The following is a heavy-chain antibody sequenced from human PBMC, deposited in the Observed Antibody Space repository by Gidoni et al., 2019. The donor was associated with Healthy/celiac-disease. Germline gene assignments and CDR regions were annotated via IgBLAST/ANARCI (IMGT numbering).Heavy chain of an antibody. J-gene: IGHJ4*02. CDR2: ISSSSSYI. CDR3: ARVTPRYSGSYY. Sequence: EVQLVESGGGLVKPGGYLRLSCSASGFTFSSYSMIWVRQAPGKGLEWVSSISSSSSYIYYADSVKGRFTISRDNAKNSLYLQMNSLGAEDTAVYYCARVTPRYSGSYYWGQGTLVTVSS. CDR1: GFTFSSYS. D-gene: IGHD1-26*01. V-gene: IGHV3-21*01.